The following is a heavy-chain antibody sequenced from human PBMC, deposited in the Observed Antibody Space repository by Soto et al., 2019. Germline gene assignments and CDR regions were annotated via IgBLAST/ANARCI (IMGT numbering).Heavy chain of an antibody. CDR1: GGSISSGDYY. J-gene: IGHJ6*02. CDR3: ARDETRVARGMDV. Sequence: SETLSLTCTVSGGSISSGDYYWSWIRQPPGKGLEWIGYIYYSGSTYYNPSLKSRVTISVDTSKNQFSLKLSSVTAADTAVYYCARDETRVARGMDVWGQGTTVTVSS. D-gene: IGHD5-12*01. CDR2: IYYSGST. V-gene: IGHV4-30-4*01.